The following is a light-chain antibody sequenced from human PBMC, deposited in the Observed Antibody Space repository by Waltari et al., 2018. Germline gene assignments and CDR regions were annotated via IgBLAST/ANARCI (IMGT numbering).Light chain of an antibody. J-gene: IGKJ4*01. Sequence: EIVLTQSPATLSLSPGERATLSCRASQSVSSYLAWYQQKPGQAPRLLIYDASNRATGXXXXXXXXGSXTXFTXTXSXXXPEDFAVYYCQQRSNWPPLLTFGGGTKVEIK. CDR2: DAS. CDR3: QQRSNWPPLLT. V-gene: IGKV3-11*01. CDR1: QSVSSY.